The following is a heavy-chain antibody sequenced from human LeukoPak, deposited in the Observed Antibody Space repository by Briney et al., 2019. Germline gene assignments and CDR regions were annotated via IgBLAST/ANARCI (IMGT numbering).Heavy chain of an antibody. CDR3: VREGGMARGFSYYYYYMDV. CDR2: IIPIFGTA. J-gene: IGHJ6*03. V-gene: IGHV1-69*13. Sequence: GASVKVSCKASGGTFSSYAISWVRQAPGQGLEWMGGIIPIFGTANYAQKFQGRVMITADESTGTAYMELSSVRSEDTAVYYCVREGGMARGFSYYYYYMDVWGKGTTVTVSS. D-gene: IGHD3-16*01. CDR1: GGTFSSYA.